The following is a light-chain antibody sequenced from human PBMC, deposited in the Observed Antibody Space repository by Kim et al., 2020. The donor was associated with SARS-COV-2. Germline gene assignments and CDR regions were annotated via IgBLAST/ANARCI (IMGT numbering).Light chain of an antibody. J-gene: IGKJ2*01. Sequence: SASVGYRATITCRASQGFSNSLVWYQQKPGKVPKRLIYAASSLQRGVPSRFSGSESGTEFTLTISGLQPEDFATYYCLQHSSYPYTFGQGTKLEI. CDR1: QGFSNS. CDR2: AAS. V-gene: IGKV1-17*03. CDR3: LQHSSYPYT.